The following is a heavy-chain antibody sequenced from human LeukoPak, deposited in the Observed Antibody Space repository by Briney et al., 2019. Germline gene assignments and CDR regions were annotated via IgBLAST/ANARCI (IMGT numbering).Heavy chain of an antibody. Sequence: QPGGSLRLSCVASRFTFSNYWMSWVRQAPGKGLEWVANINQDGSKKPYADSVKGRFTISRDNAKESLYLQLNSLRADDTAVYYCAKWGPHCVGDYCPALDSWGQGTLVTVSS. CDR2: INQDGSKK. V-gene: IGHV3-7*01. D-gene: IGHD2-21*02. J-gene: IGHJ4*02. CDR1: RFTFSNYW. CDR3: AKWGPHCVGDYCPALDS.